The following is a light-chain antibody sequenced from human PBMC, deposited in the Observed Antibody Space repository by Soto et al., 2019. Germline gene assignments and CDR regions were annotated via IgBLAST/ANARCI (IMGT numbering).Light chain of an antibody. CDR1: TGAVTSGHY. CDR3: MLSYSGPRV. CDR2: ETS. J-gene: IGLJ2*01. V-gene: IGLV7-46*01. Sequence: AVVTQEPSLTVSPGGTVTLTCGSSTGAVTSGHYPYWFQQKPGQAPKTLIYETSNRHSWTPARFSGSLLGGKAALTLSGAQPEDEAEYYCMLSYSGPRVFGGGTKVTVL.